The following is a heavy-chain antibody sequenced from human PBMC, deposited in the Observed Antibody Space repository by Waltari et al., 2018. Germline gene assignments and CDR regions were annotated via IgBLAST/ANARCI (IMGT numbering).Heavy chain of an antibody. CDR1: GYSISSGYY. V-gene: IGHV4-38-2*01. CDR2: IYHSGST. Sequence: QVQLQESGPGPVKPSETLSLTCAVSGYSISSGYYWGWIRQPPGKGLEWIGSIYHSGSTYYNPSLKSRVTISVDTSKNQFSLKLSSVTAADTAVYYCARGYNWNYQNAFDIWGQGTMVTVSS. J-gene: IGHJ3*02. D-gene: IGHD1-7*01. CDR3: ARGYNWNYQNAFDI.